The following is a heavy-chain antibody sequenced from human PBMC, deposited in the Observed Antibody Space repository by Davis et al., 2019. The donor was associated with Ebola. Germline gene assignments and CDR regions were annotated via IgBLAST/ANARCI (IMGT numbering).Heavy chain of an antibody. J-gene: IGHJ6*02. CDR3: ARSYGDFYYYGMDV. V-gene: IGHV1-8*01. CDR1: GYTFTSYD. Sequence: ASVKVSCKASGYTFTSYDINWVRQATGQGLEWMGWMNPNSGNTGYAQKFQGRVTMTRNTSISTAYMELSSLRSEDTAVYYCARSYGDFYYYGMDVWGQGTTVTVSS. D-gene: IGHD4-17*01. CDR2: MNPNSGNT.